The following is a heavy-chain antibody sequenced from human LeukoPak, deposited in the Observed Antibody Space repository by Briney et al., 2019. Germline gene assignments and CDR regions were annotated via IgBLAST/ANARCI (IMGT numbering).Heavy chain of an antibody. CDR2: IYYSGST. J-gene: IGHJ6*02. CDR1: GGSISSGGYS. Sequence: SETLSLTCAVSGGSISSGGYSWSWIRQPPGKGLEWIGYIYYSGSTNYNPSLKSRVTISVDTSKNQFSLKLSSVTAADTAVYYCARRISYYYGMDVWGQGTTVTVSS. CDR3: ARRISYYYGMDV. V-gene: IGHV4-61*08.